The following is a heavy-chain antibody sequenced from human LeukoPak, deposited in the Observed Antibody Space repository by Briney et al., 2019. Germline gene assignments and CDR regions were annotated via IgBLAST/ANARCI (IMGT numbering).Heavy chain of an antibody. CDR2: INHIETT. CDR1: GGSFSGYY. Sequence: SETLSLTCAVYGGSFSGYYWSWIRQPPGTGLEWIAEINHIETTDYNPSLKSRVTISVDTSKNQFSLKLSSVTAADTAVYYCASHIGSIAAAGTGIDYWGQGTLVTVSS. J-gene: IGHJ4*02. CDR3: ASHIGSIAAAGTGIDY. V-gene: IGHV4-34*01. D-gene: IGHD6-13*01.